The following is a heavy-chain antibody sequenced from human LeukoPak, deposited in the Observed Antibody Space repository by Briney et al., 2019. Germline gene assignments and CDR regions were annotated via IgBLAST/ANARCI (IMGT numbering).Heavy chain of an antibody. D-gene: IGHD3-9*01. CDR3: ARDCRDILTGYPPGFYGMDV. Sequence: GGSLRLSCAASGFTFSSYSMNWVRQAPGKGLEWVSSISSSSYIYYADSVKGRFTISRGNAKNSLYLQMNSLRAEDTAVYYCARDCRDILTGYPPGFYGMDVWGQGTTVTVSS. J-gene: IGHJ6*02. V-gene: IGHV3-21*01. CDR1: GFTFSSYS. CDR2: ISSSSYI.